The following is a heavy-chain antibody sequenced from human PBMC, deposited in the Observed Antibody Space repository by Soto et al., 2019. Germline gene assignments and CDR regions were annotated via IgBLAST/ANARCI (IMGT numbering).Heavy chain of an antibody. CDR1: GYTFTSYA. CDR2: INAGNGNT. CDR3: ARSRHCSSTSCYAPLVGFDY. V-gene: IGHV1-3*01. J-gene: IGHJ4*02. Sequence: QDQLVQSGAEVKKPGASVKVSCKASGYTFTSYAMHWVRQAPGQRLEWMGWINAGNGNTKCSQKFQGRVTITRDTSASTAYMELSSLRSEDTAVYYCARSRHCSSTSCYAPLVGFDYWGQGTLVTVSS. D-gene: IGHD2-2*01.